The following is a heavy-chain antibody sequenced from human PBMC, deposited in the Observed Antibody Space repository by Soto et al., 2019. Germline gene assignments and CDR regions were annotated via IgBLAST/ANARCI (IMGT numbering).Heavy chain of an antibody. CDR3: ARESTGVFDY. D-gene: IGHD4-17*01. CDR2: ISYDGSNK. Sequence: QVQLVESGGGVVQPGRSLRLSCAASGFTFSSYAMHWVRQAPGKGLEWVAVISYDGSNKYYADSVKGRFTISRDNSKNTLYRQMNSLRAEDTAVYYCARESTGVFDYWGQGTLVTVSS. V-gene: IGHV3-30-3*01. CDR1: GFTFSSYA. J-gene: IGHJ4*02.